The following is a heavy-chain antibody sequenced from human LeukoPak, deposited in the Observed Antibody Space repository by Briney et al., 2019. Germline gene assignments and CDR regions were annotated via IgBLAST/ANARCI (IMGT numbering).Heavy chain of an antibody. CDR3: ARDQAPTYYYDFWSGYIDY. V-gene: IGHV3-7*01. Sequence: GGSLRLSCAASGFTFSSYWMSWVRQAPGKGLECVANIKQDGSEKYYVDSVKGRFTISRDNAKNSLYLQMNSLRAEDTAVYYCARDQAPTYYYDFWSGYIDYWGQGTLVTVSS. J-gene: IGHJ4*02. CDR2: IKQDGSEK. D-gene: IGHD3-3*01. CDR1: GFTFSSYW.